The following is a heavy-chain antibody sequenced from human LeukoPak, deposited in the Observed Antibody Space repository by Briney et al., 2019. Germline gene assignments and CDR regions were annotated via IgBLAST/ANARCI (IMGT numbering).Heavy chain of an antibody. CDR3: ARDRLYYDSSGYDY. V-gene: IGHV4-4*07. D-gene: IGHD3-22*01. Sequence: SETLSLTCAVYGGSFSGYYWSWIRQPAGKGLEWIGRIYTSGSTNYNPSLKSRVTMSVDTSKNQFSLKLSSVTAADTAVYYCARDRLYYDSSGYDYWGQGTLVTVSS. CDR1: GGSFSGYY. J-gene: IGHJ4*02. CDR2: IYTSGST.